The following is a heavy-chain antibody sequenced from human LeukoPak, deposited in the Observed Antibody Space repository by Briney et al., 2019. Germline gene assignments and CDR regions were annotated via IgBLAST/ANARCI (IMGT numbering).Heavy chain of an antibody. D-gene: IGHD2-2*01. Sequence: PGGSLRLSCAASGFTFSSYSMNWVRQAPGKGLEWVSSISSSSSYIYYADSVKGRFTISRDNAKNSLYLQMNSLRAEDTAVYYCARDIVVVPAAIGEDYWGQGTLVTVSS. CDR3: ARDIVVVPAAIGEDY. CDR1: GFTFSSYS. V-gene: IGHV3-21*01. CDR2: ISSSSSYI. J-gene: IGHJ4*02.